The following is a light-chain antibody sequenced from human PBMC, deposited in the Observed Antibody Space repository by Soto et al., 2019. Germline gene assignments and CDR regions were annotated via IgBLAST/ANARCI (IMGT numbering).Light chain of an antibody. CDR3: QQYNVYSWT. Sequence: GDRVTITCRASQSISTWLXXYXXKXGXXXKXXXYDASSLESGVPSRFSGSGSGTEFTLTISSLQPDDFATYYCQQYNVYSWTFGQGTKVDIK. V-gene: IGKV1-5*01. CDR1: QSISTW. J-gene: IGKJ1*01. CDR2: DAS.